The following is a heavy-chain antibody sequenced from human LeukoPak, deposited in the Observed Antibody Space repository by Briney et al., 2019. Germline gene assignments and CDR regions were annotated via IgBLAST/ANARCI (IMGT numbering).Heavy chain of an antibody. CDR1: GVSISSYY. V-gene: IGHV4-4*07. Sequence: SETLSLTCTVSGVSISSYYWSWIRQPAGKGLEWIGRIYTSGSTNYNPSLKSRVTMSVDTSKNQFSLKLSSVTAADTAVYYCARDDVGATVDWFDPWGQGTLVTVSS. J-gene: IGHJ5*02. CDR2: IYTSGST. D-gene: IGHD1-26*01. CDR3: ARDDVGATVDWFDP.